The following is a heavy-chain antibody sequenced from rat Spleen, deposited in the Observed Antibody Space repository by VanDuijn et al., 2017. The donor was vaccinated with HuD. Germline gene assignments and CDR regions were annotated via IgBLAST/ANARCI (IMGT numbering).Heavy chain of an antibody. V-gene: IGHV2-43*01. CDR3: TSSFPATEGILFDY. J-gene: IGHJ2*01. Sequence: QVQLKESGPGLVQPSQTLSLTCTVSGFSLTSHHVSWVRQSPGKGLEWMGVIWTGGGTAYNSLLKSRLTITRDTSKSQLFLKMNSLQTDDKGTYYCTSSFPATEGILFDYWGQGVMVTVSS. CDR1: GFSLTSHH. CDR2: IWTGGGT. D-gene: IGHD1-11*01.